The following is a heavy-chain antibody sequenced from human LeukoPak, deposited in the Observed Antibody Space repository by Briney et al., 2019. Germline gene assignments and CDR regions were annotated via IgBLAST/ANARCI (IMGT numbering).Heavy chain of an antibody. V-gene: IGHV4-4*07. CDR3: AIADSSNYVPLDC. CDR2: IYFSGST. Sequence: SETLSLTCTVSGGSISSYYWSWIRQPAGKGLEWIGHIYFSGSTNYNPSLKSRVTMSVDTSKNQFSLRLSSVTGADTAVYFCAIADSSNYVPLDCRGQGTLVTVSA. D-gene: IGHD3-10*02. J-gene: IGHJ4*02. CDR1: GGSISSYY.